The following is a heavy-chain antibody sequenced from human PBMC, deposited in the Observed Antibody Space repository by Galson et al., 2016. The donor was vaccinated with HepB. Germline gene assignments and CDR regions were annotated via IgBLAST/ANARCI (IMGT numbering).Heavy chain of an antibody. J-gene: IGHJ3*02. CDR1: GFTVSGKY. D-gene: IGHD3-9*01. Sequence: SLRLSCAASGFTVSGKYMSWARQAPGKGLEWVAVIFSVDATYYRDSVKGRSTISRDNSKNLLYVHMNSLRAEDTAVYYCAKDRLQYFDWLFPDTFDIWGQGTLVTVSS. CDR3: AKDRLQYFDWLFPDTFDI. CDR2: IFSVDAT. V-gene: IGHV3-53*01.